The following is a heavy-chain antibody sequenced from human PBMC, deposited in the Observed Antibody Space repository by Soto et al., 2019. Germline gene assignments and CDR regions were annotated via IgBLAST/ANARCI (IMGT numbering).Heavy chain of an antibody. Sequence: QLQLQESGPGLAKPSETLSLTCTVSGGSISSSSYFWDWIRQPPGKAMEWIGSIYYSGNTYYNPSLKSSVTVYVDRSKNQFSLKLSSVTAADTALYYCARRMKDSSSAGGFDIWGQGTMVTVSS. V-gene: IGHV4-39*01. CDR2: IYYSGNT. J-gene: IGHJ3*02. CDR3: ARRMKDSSSAGGFDI. CDR1: GGSISSSSYF. D-gene: IGHD3-22*01.